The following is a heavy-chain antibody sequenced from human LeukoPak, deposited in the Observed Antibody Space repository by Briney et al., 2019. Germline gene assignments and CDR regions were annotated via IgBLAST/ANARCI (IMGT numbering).Heavy chain of an antibody. CDR3: AKLTSGWFEDF. CDR2: ISASDDST. Sequence: PGGSLRLSCAASGFTFSSYAMTWVRQAPGKGLEWVSAISASDDSTFYVDSVRGRFTISRDFSKNTLYLQMNSLRAEDMAVYYCAKLTSGWFEDFWGQGTLVTVSS. D-gene: IGHD6-19*01. CDR1: GFTFSSYA. J-gene: IGHJ4*02. V-gene: IGHV3-23*01.